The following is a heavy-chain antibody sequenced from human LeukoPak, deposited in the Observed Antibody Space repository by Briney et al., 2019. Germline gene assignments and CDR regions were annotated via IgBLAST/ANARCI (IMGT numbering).Heavy chain of an antibody. CDR1: GFTLSSHG. V-gene: IGHV3-30*03. D-gene: IGHD2-8*01. Sequence: GGSLRLSCVVSGFTLSSHGMHWVRQAPGKGLEWVAVISSDGGKKSYADSVKGRFTISRDNSKNTLYLQMNSLRAEDTAVYYCASSYAYYYGMDVWGQGTTVTVSS. J-gene: IGHJ6*02. CDR3: ASSYAYYYGMDV. CDR2: ISSDGGKK.